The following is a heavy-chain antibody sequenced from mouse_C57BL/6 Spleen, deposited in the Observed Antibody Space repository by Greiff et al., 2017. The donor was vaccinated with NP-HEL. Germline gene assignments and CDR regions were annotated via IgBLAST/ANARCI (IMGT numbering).Heavy chain of an antibody. CDR2: IYPSDSET. D-gene: IGHD2-5*01. V-gene: IGHV1-61*01. CDR3: ARTTYYSNHEAMDY. J-gene: IGHJ4*01. Sequence: VQLQQSGAELVKPGASVKISCKASGYAFSSYWMDWVKQRPGQGLEWIGNIYPSDSETHYNQKFKDKATLTVDKSSSTAYMQLSSLTSEDSAVYYCARTTYYSNHEAMDYWGQGTSVTVSS. CDR1: GYAFSSYW.